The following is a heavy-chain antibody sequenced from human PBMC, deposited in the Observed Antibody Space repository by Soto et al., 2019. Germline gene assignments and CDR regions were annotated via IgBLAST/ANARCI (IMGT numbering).Heavy chain of an antibody. J-gene: IGHJ4*02. CDR2: MHYSGNT. V-gene: IGHV4-59*08. CDR3: ATSTGWPGFDF. D-gene: IGHD2-8*02. Sequence: QVQLQESAPGLVKPSETLSLTCSVSGGSISRYYCSWVRQPPGKGLEWIGHMHYSGNTRYNPSLKSRATVSLDTSKNQFSLKLSSVTAADTAVYYCATSTGWPGFDFWGQGTLATVSS. CDR1: GGSISRYY.